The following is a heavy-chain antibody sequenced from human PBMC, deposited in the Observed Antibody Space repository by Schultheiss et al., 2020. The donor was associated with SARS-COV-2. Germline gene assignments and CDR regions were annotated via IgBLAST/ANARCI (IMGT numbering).Heavy chain of an antibody. CDR3: ARKYFDWYYMDV. CDR1: GFTFSSYA. J-gene: IGHJ6*03. Sequence: GGSLRLSCAASGFTFSSYAMSWVRQAPGKGLEWVSVIYSGGSTYYADSVKGRFTISRDNSKNTLYLQMNSLRAEDTAVYYCARKYFDWYYMDVWGKGTTVTVSS. D-gene: IGHD3-9*01. V-gene: IGHV3-66*01. CDR2: IYSGGST.